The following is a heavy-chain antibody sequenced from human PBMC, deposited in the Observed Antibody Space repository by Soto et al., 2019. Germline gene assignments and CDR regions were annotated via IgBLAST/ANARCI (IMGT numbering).Heavy chain of an antibody. CDR2: TYYRSKWYN. Sequence: SQTLSLTCDISVDSVSSNSAAWNWIRKSPSRGLEWLGRTYYRSKWYNDYAHSVKSRITINPDTSKNQFSLQLNSVTPEDTAVYYCARSRSQTYNRFDPWGQGTLVTVSS. CDR1: VDSVSSNSAA. V-gene: IGHV6-1*01. CDR3: ARSRSQTYNRFDP. J-gene: IGHJ5*02.